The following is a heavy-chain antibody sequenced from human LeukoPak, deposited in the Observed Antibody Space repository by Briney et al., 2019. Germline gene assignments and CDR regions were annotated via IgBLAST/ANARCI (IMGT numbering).Heavy chain of an antibody. CDR1: GYTFTSYG. CDR2: ISAYNGNT. V-gene: IGHV1-18*01. CDR3: ARVPIAAAATTYYYYYYYMDV. Sequence: ASVTVSCTASGYTFTSYGISWVRQAPGQGLEWMGWISAYNGNTNYAQKLQGRVTMTTDTSTSTAYMELRSLRSDDTAVYYCARVPIAAAATTYYYYYYYMDVWGKGTTVTVSS. J-gene: IGHJ6*03. D-gene: IGHD6-13*01.